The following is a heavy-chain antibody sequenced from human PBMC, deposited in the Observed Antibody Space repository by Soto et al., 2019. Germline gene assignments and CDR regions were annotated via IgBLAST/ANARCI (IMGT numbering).Heavy chain of an antibody. D-gene: IGHD6-13*01. J-gene: IGHJ6*02. V-gene: IGHV5-51*01. CDR2: IYPDDSDT. CDR3: ARRGRLAAAEEGYYYGMDV. CDR1: GYSFTNYW. Sequence: LGESLKISCKGSGYSFTNYWIGWVRQMPGKGLEWMGIIYPDDSDTKYSPSFQGQVTISADKSISTAYLQWSSLKASDTAMYYCARRGRLAAAEEGYYYGMDVWGQGTTVTVS.